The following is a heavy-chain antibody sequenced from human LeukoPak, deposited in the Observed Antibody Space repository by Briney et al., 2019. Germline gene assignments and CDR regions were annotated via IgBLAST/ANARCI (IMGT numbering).Heavy chain of an antibody. V-gene: IGHV4-39*07. CDR3: ARNGDLSIEY. J-gene: IGHJ4*02. CDR1: GGSISSSSYY. D-gene: IGHD4-17*01. Sequence: SETLSLTCTVSGGSISSSSYYWGWIRQPPGKGLEWIGSIYYSGSTYYNPSLKSRVTISVDTFKNQFSLKLSSVTAADTAVYYCARNGDLSIEYWGQGTLVTVSS. CDR2: IYYSGST.